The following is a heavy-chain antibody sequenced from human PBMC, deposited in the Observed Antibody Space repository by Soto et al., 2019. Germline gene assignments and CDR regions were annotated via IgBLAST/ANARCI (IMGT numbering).Heavy chain of an antibody. CDR3: AKETRGYVIDS. D-gene: IGHD5-12*01. V-gene: IGHV3-30-3*01. CDR1: GFIFSGYA. J-gene: IGHJ4*02. CDR2: VAYDGDTE. Sequence: QAQLVESGGSVVQPGRSLRLSCAASGFIFSGYAMHWVRQSPRKGLEWVAVVAYDGDTEYYADSVKGRFTISRDNSQNTLYLLMNSLRPEDAAIYYCAKETRGYVIDSWGQGTLVTVSS.